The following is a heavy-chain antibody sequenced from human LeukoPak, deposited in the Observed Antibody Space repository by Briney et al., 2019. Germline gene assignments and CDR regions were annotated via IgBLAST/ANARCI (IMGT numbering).Heavy chain of an antibody. D-gene: IGHD2-15*01. CDR3: ARLVVVAATGGYYMDV. CDR1: GFTFSDYY. CDR2: ISSSCSTI. Sequence: GSLRLSCAASGFTFSDYYMSWIRQAPGKGLEWVSYISSSCSTIYYADSVKGRFTISSDNAKNSLYLQMNSLRAEDTAVYYCARLVVVAATGGYYMDVWGKGTTVTVSS. V-gene: IGHV3-11*01. J-gene: IGHJ6*03.